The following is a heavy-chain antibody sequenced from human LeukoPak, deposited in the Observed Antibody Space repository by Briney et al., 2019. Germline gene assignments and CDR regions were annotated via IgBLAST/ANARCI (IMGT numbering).Heavy chain of an antibody. Sequence: SETLSLTCTVSGGSISTYYWSWIRQPPGKGLEWIGYIHYSGSTYYNPSLMSRVTISVDTSKNQFSLKLSSVTAADTAVYYCARALDTLRYFDWLSPLDYWGQGTLVTVSS. CDR2: IHYSGST. D-gene: IGHD3-9*01. CDR3: ARALDTLRYFDWLSPLDY. V-gene: IGHV4-59*12. CDR1: GGSISTYY. J-gene: IGHJ4*02.